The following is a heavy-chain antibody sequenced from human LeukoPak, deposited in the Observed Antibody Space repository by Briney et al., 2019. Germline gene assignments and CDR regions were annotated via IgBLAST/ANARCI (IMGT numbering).Heavy chain of an antibody. CDR2: INHSGST. Sequence: PSETLSLTCAVYGGSFSGYYWSWIRQPPGKGLEWIGEINHSGSTNYNPSLKGRVTISVDTSKNQFSLKLSSVTAADTAVYYCASGIEKPNFDYWGQGTLVTVSS. V-gene: IGHV4-34*01. J-gene: IGHJ4*02. CDR1: GGSFSGYY. CDR3: ASGIEKPNFDY.